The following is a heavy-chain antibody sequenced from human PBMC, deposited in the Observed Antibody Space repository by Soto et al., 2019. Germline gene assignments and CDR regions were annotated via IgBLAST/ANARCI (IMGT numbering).Heavy chain of an antibody. CDR1: GFTVSSNY. V-gene: IGHV3-66*01. CDR2: IYSGGST. D-gene: IGHD6-19*01. Sequence: EVQLVESGGGLVQPGGSLRLSCAASGFTVSSNYMSWVRQAPGKGLEWVSVIYSGGSTYYADSVKGRFTISRDNSKNTRVLQMNSLRAEDTAVYYCARDRIAVAGNPEYFQHWGQGTLVTVSS. J-gene: IGHJ1*01. CDR3: ARDRIAVAGNPEYFQH.